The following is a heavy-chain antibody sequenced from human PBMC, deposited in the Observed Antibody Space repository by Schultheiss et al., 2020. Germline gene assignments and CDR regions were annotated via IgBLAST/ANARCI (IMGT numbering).Heavy chain of an antibody. D-gene: IGHD6-13*01. CDR1: RFTISKNY. CDR2: IYSDASA. J-gene: IGHJ6*03. Sequence: GGSLRLSCAASRFTISKNYMSWVRQAPGKGLEWVSVIYSDASAYYADSVKGRFTISRDNSKNTLYLQMNSLRAEDTAVYYCAGDMLQQLGKTRLPGAYYYYYYMDVWGKGTTVTVSS. V-gene: IGHV3-66*01. CDR3: AGDMLQQLGKTRLPGAYYYYYYMDV.